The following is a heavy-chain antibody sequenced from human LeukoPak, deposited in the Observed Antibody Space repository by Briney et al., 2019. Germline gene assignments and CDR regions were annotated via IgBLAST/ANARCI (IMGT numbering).Heavy chain of an antibody. Sequence: PGGSLRLSCAASGFSFSSYGMSWVRQAPGKGLEWVSGISGSGASTYYADSVKGRFTISRDNSKNTLHLQMNSLRAEDTAVYYCAKDRSRYDSSAYDFDYWGQGTLVTVSS. CDR2: ISGSGAST. CDR3: AKDRSRYDSSAYDFDY. D-gene: IGHD3-22*01. V-gene: IGHV3-23*01. J-gene: IGHJ4*02. CDR1: GFSFSSYG.